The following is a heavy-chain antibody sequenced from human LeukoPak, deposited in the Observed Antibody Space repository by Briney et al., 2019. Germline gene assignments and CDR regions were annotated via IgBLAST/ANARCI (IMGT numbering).Heavy chain of an antibody. CDR2: IIPIFGTA. CDR1: GGTFSSYA. D-gene: IGHD6-19*01. Sequence: SVKVSCKASGGTFSSYAISWVRQAPGQGLEWMGGIIPIFGTANYAQKFQGRVTITADESTSTAYMELSSLRSEDTAVYYCARMNGSGWYYYYYYMDVWGKGTTVTVSS. CDR3: ARMNGSGWYYYYYYMDV. V-gene: IGHV1-69*13. J-gene: IGHJ6*03.